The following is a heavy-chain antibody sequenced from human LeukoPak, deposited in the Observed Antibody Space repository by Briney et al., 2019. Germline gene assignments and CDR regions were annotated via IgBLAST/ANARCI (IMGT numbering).Heavy chain of an antibody. Sequence: PGGSLRLSCAASGFTFDDYGMSWVRQAPGKGLEWVSGINWNGGSTGYADSVKGRFTISRDNAKNSLYLQMNSLRAEDTALYYCARESYEWRFLEWSQRYYYFDYWGQGTLVTVSS. D-gene: IGHD3-3*01. CDR1: GFTFDDYG. V-gene: IGHV3-20*04. CDR2: INWNGGST. J-gene: IGHJ4*02. CDR3: ARESYEWRFLEWSQRYYYFDY.